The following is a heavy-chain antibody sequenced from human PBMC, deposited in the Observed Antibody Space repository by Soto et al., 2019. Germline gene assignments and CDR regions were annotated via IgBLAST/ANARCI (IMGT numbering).Heavy chain of an antibody. CDR3: ARHEGSSWSNFDY. J-gene: IGHJ4*02. CDR1: GGSISSHY. Sequence: SETLSLTCTVSGGSISSHYWSWIRQPPRKGLEWIGYIYYSVSPNYNPSLKSRVTISIDTSKNQFSLKLTSVTAADTAVYYCARHEGSSWSNFDYWGQGTLVTV. D-gene: IGHD6-13*01. CDR2: IYYSVSP. V-gene: IGHV4-59*08.